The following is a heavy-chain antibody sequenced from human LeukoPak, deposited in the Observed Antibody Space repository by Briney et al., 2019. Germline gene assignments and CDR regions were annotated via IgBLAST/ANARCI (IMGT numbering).Heavy chain of an antibody. Sequence: SETLSLTCTVSGGSISSYYWSWLRQPPGKGLEWIGYIYYSGSTNYNPSLKSRVTISVDTSKNQFSLKLSSVTAADTAVYYCARVKYSSSWSYFDYWGQGTLVTVPS. V-gene: IGHV4-59*01. J-gene: IGHJ4*02. CDR2: IYYSGST. D-gene: IGHD6-13*01. CDR3: ARVKYSSSWSYFDY. CDR1: GGSISSYY.